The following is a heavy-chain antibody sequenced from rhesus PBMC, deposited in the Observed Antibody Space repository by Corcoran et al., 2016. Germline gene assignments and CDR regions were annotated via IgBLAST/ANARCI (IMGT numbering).Heavy chain of an antibody. D-gene: IGHD6-31*01. CDR3: AREGQRLVLDY. Sequence: EVPLVQSGAEVKNPGASVKVSCQVSGYTFPELPMHWVRPAPGKGLEWMGGVDPVYGEIIHAEKFQGRVTMTEDTSTDTAYMELSSLRSEDTAVYYCAREGQRLVLDYWGQGVLVTVSS. V-gene: IGHV1-156*01. J-gene: IGHJ4*01. CDR2: VDPVYGEI. CDR1: GYTFPELP.